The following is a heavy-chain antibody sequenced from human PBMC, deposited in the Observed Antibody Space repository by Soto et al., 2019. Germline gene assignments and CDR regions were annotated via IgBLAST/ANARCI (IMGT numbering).Heavy chain of an antibody. J-gene: IGHJ6*03. D-gene: IGHD3-10*01. V-gene: IGHV3-66*01. CDR2: IYSGGGT. CDR3: ATDGSIGRKDYYHIDV. Sequence: GGSLRLSCAASGFTVSSNYMTWVRQAPGKGLEWVSAIYSGGGTYYADSVKGRFTISRDNSKNTLYLQMNSLRAEDTAVYYCATDGSIGRKDYYHIDVWGKGTTVTVSS. CDR1: GFTVSSNY.